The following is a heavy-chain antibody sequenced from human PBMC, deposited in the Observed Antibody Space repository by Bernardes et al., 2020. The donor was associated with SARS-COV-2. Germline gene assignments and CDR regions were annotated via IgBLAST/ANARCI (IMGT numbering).Heavy chain of an antibody. CDR2: IYYSGST. CDR3: ARALRFTIFGLVNWFDP. D-gene: IGHD3-3*01. Sequence: SETLSLTCTVSGGSISSYYWSWIRQPPGKGLEWIGYIYYSGSTNYNPSLKSRVTISVDTSKNQFSLKLSSVTAADTAVYYCARALRFTIFGLVNWFDPWGQGTLVTVSS. CDR1: GGSISSYY. J-gene: IGHJ5*02. V-gene: IGHV4-59*01.